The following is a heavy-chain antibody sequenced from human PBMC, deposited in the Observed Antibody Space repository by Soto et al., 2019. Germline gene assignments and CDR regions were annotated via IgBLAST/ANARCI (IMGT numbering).Heavy chain of an antibody. CDR2: ISYDGSNK. CDR3: AKDKGRSLAGGMDV. J-gene: IGHJ6*01. D-gene: IGHD6-19*01. CDR1: GFTFSSYG. Sequence: QVQLVESGGGVVQPGRSLRLSCAASGFTFSSYGMHWVRQAPGKGLEWVAIISYDGSNKYYGDSVKGRFTISRDNSKNTLYLQMNSLRAEDTAVYYCAKDKGRSLAGGMDVW. V-gene: IGHV3-30*18.